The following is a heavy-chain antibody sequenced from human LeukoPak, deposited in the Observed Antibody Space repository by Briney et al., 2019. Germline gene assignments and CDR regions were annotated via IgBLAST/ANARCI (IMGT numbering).Heavy chain of an antibody. CDR2: IYPGDSDT. CDR3: ARRKFYYDSSGYYYSESNNWFDP. CDR1: GYSFTSYW. J-gene: IGHJ5*02. Sequence: GESLKTSCKGSGYSFTSYWIGWVRQMPGKGLEWMGIIYPGDSDTRYSPSFQGQVTISADKSISTAYLQWSSLKASDTAMYYCARRKFYYDSSGYYYSESNNWFDPWGQGTLVTVSS. V-gene: IGHV5-51*01. D-gene: IGHD3-22*01.